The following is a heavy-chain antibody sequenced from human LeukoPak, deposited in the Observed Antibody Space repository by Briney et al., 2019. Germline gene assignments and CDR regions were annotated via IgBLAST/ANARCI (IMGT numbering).Heavy chain of an antibody. Sequence: ASVKVSCKASGYIFTNYDINWVRQATGQGLEWMGWMNPNSANTGYAQKFQGRVTITRNTSISTAYMELSSLRSEDTAVYYCARYTVVTSYYYYYMDVWGKGTTVTVSS. V-gene: IGHV1-8*01. D-gene: IGHD4-23*01. CDR3: ARYTVVTSYYYYYMDV. CDR2: MNPNSANT. J-gene: IGHJ6*03. CDR1: GYIFTNYD.